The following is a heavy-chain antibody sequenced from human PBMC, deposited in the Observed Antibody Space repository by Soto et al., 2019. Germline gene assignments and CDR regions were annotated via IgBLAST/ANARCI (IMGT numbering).Heavy chain of an antibody. CDR2: IYYTGTT. J-gene: IGHJ4*02. CDR1: GVSITNYY. D-gene: IGHD1-7*01. V-gene: IGHV4-59*08. CDR3: TRHAKDPNWNYAFDY. Sequence: PSETLSLTCTVSGVSITNYYWSWIRQPPGKGLEWIGYIYYTGTTKYNPSLKSRVSLSVDTSENQFSLRLNSVNDADTAVYYCTRHAKDPNWNYAFDYWGQGTLVTVSS.